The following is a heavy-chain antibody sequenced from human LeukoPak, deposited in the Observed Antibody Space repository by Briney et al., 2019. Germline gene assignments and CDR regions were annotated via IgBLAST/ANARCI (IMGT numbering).Heavy chain of an antibody. Sequence: RASVKVSCKASGYTFTSYDFNWLRQATGQGPEWMGWMNPNSGATGYAQKFQGRVTMTRSASINTAYMELSNLRSEDTAVYYCARPPLPGGFDWGGQGTRVPVS. CDR3: ARPPLPGGFDW. CDR2: MNPNSGAT. V-gene: IGHV1-8*01. CDR1: GYTFTSYD. D-gene: IGHD3-10*01. J-gene: IGHJ4*02.